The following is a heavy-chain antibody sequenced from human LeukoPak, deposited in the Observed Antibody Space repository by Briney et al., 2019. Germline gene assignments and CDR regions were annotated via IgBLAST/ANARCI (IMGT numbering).Heavy chain of an antibody. D-gene: IGHD6-13*01. Sequence: SGGSLRLSCAASGFTFSTYWMSWVRQAPGKGLQWVANIKHDGSEKNYVDSVKGRFTISKDNAKNSLSLQMSSLRVEDTAIYYCARENSGIAATDIIDYWGQGTLVTVSS. CDR1: GFTFSTYW. CDR2: IKHDGSEK. J-gene: IGHJ4*02. V-gene: IGHV3-7*01. CDR3: ARENSGIAATDIIDY.